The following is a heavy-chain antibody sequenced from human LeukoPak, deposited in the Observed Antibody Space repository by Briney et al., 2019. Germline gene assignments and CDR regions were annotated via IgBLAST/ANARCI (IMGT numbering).Heavy chain of an antibody. CDR3: ARGSYNSPYYFHY. Sequence: PSETLSLTCTVSGGSISSSSYYWGWIRQPPGKGLEWIGSIYYSGSTYYNPSLKSRVTISVDTSKNQFSLKLSSVAAADTAVYYCARGSYNSPYYFHYWGQGALVTVSS. CDR2: IYYSGST. D-gene: IGHD2-15*01. CDR1: GGSISSSSYY. J-gene: IGHJ4*02. V-gene: IGHV4-39*01.